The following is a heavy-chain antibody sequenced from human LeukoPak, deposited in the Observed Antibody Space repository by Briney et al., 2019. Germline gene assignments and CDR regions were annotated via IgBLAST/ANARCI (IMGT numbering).Heavy chain of an antibody. D-gene: IGHD5-18*01. CDR1: GFTFSNYA. Sequence: QPGGSLRLSCAASGFTFSNYAMSWVRQAPGKGLEWVSAISGSGGSTYYADSVKGRFTISRDNSKNTLYLQMNSLRAEDTAVYYCATSRGYTYGRLDYWGQGTLVTVSS. CDR3: ATSRGYTYGRLDY. J-gene: IGHJ4*02. V-gene: IGHV3-23*01. CDR2: ISGSGGST.